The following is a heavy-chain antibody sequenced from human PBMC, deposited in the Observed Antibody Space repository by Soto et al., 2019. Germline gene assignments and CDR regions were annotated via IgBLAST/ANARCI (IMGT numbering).Heavy chain of an antibody. Sequence: QVQLVESGGGVVQPGRSLRLSCAASGFTFSSYGMHWVRQAPGKGLEWVAVISYEGSNKYYADSVKGRFTISRDNSKNTLYLQMNSLRAEDTAVYYCAKDQDPSWFYFAYWGQGTLVTVSS. V-gene: IGHV3-30*18. J-gene: IGHJ4*02. CDR1: GFTFSSYG. D-gene: IGHD6-13*01. CDR2: ISYEGSNK. CDR3: AKDQDPSWFYFAY.